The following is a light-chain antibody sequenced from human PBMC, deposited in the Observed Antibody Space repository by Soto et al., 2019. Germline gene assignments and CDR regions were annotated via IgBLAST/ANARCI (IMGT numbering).Light chain of an antibody. CDR1: SSDVGGYNF. Sequence: QSALTQPASVSGSPGQSITISCTGTSSDVGGYNFVSWYQQHPGNAPKLMIYDVSNRPSGVSNRFSGSKSGNTASLTISGLQAEDEADYYCSSYTSSNTDVVFGGGTKLTVL. CDR3: SSYTSSNTDVV. CDR2: DVS. V-gene: IGLV2-14*01. J-gene: IGLJ2*01.